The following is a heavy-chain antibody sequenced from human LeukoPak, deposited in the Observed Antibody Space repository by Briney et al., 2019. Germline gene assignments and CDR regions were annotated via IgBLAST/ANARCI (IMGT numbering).Heavy chain of an antibody. D-gene: IGHD3-3*01. CDR1: GGSFSGYY. Sequence: SETLSLTCAVYGGSFSGYYWSWIRQPPGKGLEWIGEINHSGSTNYNPSLKSRVTISVDTSKNQFSLKLSSVTAADTAVYYCASSVGVVNFDYWGQGTLVTVSS. V-gene: IGHV4-34*01. CDR2: INHSGST. J-gene: IGHJ4*02. CDR3: ASSVGVVNFDY.